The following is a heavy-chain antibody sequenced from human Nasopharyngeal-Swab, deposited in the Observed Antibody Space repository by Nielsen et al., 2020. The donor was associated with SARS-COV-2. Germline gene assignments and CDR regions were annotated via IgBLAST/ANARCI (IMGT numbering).Heavy chain of an antibody. J-gene: IGHJ1*01. V-gene: IGHV4-30-4*08. CDR3: ARGVSAEYFQH. Sequence: SETLSLTCTVSGGSISSGGYYWSWIRQHPGKGLEWIGYIYYSGGTYYNPSLKSRVTISVDTSKNQFSLKLSSVTAADTAVYYCARGVSAEYFQHWGQGTLVTVSS. CDR2: IYYSGGT. CDR1: GGSISSGGYY.